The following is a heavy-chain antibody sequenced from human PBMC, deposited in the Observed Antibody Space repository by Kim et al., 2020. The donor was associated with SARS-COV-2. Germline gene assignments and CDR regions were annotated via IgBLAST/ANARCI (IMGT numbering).Heavy chain of an antibody. Sequence: TKFSQKVQGRVTSSRDTSASTVYMEVSSLRSEDTAVYYGARGGNWNDAFDYWGQGTLVTVSS. J-gene: IGHJ4*02. V-gene: IGHV1-3*01. CDR2: T. D-gene: IGHD1-1*01. CDR3: ARGGNWNDAFDY.